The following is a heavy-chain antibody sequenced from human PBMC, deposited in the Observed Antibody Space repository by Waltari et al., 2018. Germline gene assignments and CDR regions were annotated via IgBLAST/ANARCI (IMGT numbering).Heavy chain of an antibody. CDR3: ATKGGPIFGVVIPRDPYFDY. Sequence: QVQLVQSGAEVKKPGASVKVSCKASGYTFPGYYMQWVRQAPGQGPGWMGWINPNSGGTNYAQKFQGRVTMTRDTSISTAYMELSRLRSDDTAVYYCATKGGPIFGVVIPRDPYFDYWGQGTLVTVSS. CDR2: INPNSGGT. V-gene: IGHV1-2*02. CDR1: GYTFPGYY. J-gene: IGHJ4*02. D-gene: IGHD3-3*01.